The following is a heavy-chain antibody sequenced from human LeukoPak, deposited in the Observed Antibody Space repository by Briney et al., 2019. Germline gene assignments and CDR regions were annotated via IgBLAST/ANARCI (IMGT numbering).Heavy chain of an antibody. V-gene: IGHV5-51*01. CDR2: IYPGDSDT. D-gene: IGHD3-9*01. CDR3: ARGDYDILTGYPTHDY. Sequence: GESLKISCKGSGYSFTSYWIGWVRRMPGKGLEWIGIIYPGDSDTRYSPSFQGQVTISADKSISTAYLQWSSLKASDTAMYYCARGDYDILTGYPTHDYWGQGTLVTVSS. J-gene: IGHJ4*02. CDR1: GYSFTSYW.